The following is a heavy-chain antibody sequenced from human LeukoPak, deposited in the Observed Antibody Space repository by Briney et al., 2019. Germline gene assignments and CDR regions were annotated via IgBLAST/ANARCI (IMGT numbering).Heavy chain of an antibody. J-gene: IGHJ1*01. Sequence: SETLSLTCAVYGGSFSGYYWSWLRQPPGKGLEWIGEINHSGSTNYNPSLKSRVTISVDTSKNQFSLKLSSVTAADTAVYYCARAEVGATPAEYFQHWGQGTLVTVSS. V-gene: IGHV4-34*01. CDR1: GGSFSGYY. CDR3: ARAEVGATPAEYFQH. D-gene: IGHD1-26*01. CDR2: INHSGST.